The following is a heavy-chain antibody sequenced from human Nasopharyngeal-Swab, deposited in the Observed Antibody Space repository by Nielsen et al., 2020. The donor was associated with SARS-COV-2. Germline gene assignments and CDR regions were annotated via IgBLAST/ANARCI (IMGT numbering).Heavy chain of an antibody. V-gene: IGHV4-39*01. CDR2: VYFDGTT. CDR3: ARRKTSPYFDP. CDR1: GGSINRKSYY. J-gene: IGHJ5*02. Sequence: SETLSLTCTVSGGSINRKSYYWGWIRQTPGKGQEWIGSVYFDGTTYYNPSLKTRVTISADTSKNQFSLRLTSVTAADTAVYFCARRKTSPYFDPWGQGTLVTVSS.